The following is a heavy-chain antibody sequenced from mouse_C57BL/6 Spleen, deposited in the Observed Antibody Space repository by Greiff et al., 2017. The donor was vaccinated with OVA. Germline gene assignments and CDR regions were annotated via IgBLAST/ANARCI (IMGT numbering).Heavy chain of an antibody. D-gene: IGHD1-1*01. CDR1: GYTFTSYW. J-gene: IGHJ4*01. CDR2: IDPSDSYT. CDR3: ARWDYAGNYAMDY. Sequence: QVQLQQPGAELVMPGASVKLSCKASGYTFTSYWMHWVKQRPGQGLEWIGEIDPSDSYTNYNQKFKGKSTLTVDKSSSTAYMQLSSLTSEDSAVYYCARWDYAGNYAMDYWGQGTSVTVSS. V-gene: IGHV1-69*01.